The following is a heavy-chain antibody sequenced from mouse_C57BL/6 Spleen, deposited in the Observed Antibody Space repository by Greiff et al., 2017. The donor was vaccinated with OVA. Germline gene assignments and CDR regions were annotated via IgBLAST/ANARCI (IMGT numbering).Heavy chain of an antibody. Sequence: VQLQQSGTVLARPGASVKMSCKTSGYTFTSYWMHWVKQRPGQGLEWIGAIYPGNSDTSYNQKFKGKAKLTAVTSASTAYMELSSLTNEDSAVYYCTRDPLRTGYFDVWGTGTTVTVSS. CDR1: GYTFTSYW. D-gene: IGHD1-1*01. V-gene: IGHV1-5*01. J-gene: IGHJ1*03. CDR2: IYPGNSDT. CDR3: TRDPLRTGYFDV.